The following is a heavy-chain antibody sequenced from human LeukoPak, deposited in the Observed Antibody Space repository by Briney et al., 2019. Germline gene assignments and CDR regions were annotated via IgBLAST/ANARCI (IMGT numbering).Heavy chain of an antibody. Sequence: ASVKVSCKASGYTFTGYYMHWVRQAPGQGLEWMGWINPNSGGTNYAQKFQGRVTMTRDTSISTAYMKLSRLRSDDTAVYYCARGPYYYYYMDVWGKGTTVTVSS. V-gene: IGHV1-2*02. CDR3: ARGPYYYYYMDV. CDR2: INPNSGGT. J-gene: IGHJ6*03. CDR1: GYTFTGYY.